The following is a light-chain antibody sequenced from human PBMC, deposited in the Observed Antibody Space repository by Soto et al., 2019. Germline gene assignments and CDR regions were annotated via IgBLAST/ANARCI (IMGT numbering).Light chain of an antibody. Sequence: EIVLTQSPGTLSLSPGERATLSCRASQSVSSSYLAWYQQKPGQAPRPLIYGASSRATGIPDRFSGSGSGTDFTLTISRLEPEDFAVYYCQQYGSSPHTFGQGTKVEIK. CDR1: QSVSSSY. CDR3: QQYGSSPHT. J-gene: IGKJ1*01. V-gene: IGKV3-20*01. CDR2: GAS.